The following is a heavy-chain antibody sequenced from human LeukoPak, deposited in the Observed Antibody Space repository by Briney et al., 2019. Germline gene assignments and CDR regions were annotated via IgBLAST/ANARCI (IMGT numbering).Heavy chain of an antibody. D-gene: IGHD3-3*01. V-gene: IGHV3-48*01. CDR1: GFTFSSYS. CDR2: ISNSSSTI. CDR3: ARVAYDFWSGYYDPMFDY. Sequence: GGSLRLSCAASGFTFSSYSMNWVRQAPGKGLEWVSYISNSSSTIYYADSVKGRFTISRDNAKNSLYLQMNSLRAEDTAVYYCARVAYDFWSGYYDPMFDYWGQGTLVTVSS. J-gene: IGHJ4*02.